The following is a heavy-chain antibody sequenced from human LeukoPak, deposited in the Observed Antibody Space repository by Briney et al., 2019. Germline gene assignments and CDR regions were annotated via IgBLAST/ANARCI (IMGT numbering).Heavy chain of an antibody. D-gene: IGHD3-3*01. CDR3: ARALYDFWSGLVYYYYGMDV. Sequence: GASVKVSCKASGYTFTGYYIHWVRQAPGQGLEWMGRINPNSGGTNYAQKFQGRVTMTRDTSISTAYMELSRLRSDDTAVYYCARALYDFWSGLVYYYYGMDVWGQGTTVTVSS. CDR1: GYTFTGYY. V-gene: IGHV1-2*06. CDR2: INPNSGGT. J-gene: IGHJ6*02.